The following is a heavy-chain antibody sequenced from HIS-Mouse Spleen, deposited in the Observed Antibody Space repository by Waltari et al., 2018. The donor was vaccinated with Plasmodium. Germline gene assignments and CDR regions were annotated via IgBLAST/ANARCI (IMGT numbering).Heavy chain of an antibody. CDR1: GFPFSSYA. Sequence: EVKLLESGGGLVQPGGSLRLCCAAYGFPFSSYAMRWVRQAPGRGLEWVSAISGIGGSKYYADSVKGRFTISRDNSKNTLYLQMNSLRAEDTAVYYCAKSSKGTGDLWDYWGQGTLVTVSS. D-gene: IGHD7-27*01. J-gene: IGHJ4*02. CDR3: AKSSKGTGDLWDY. V-gene: IGHV3-23*01. CDR2: ISGIGGSK.